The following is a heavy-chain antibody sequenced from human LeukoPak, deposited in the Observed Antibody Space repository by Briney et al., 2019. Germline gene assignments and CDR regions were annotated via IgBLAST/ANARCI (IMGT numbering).Heavy chain of an antibody. Sequence: PGGSLRLSCAASGFTFSTAWMSWVRQAPGKGLEWVGRFKSKADGGTTDYAAPVQGRFIISRDDSKNALYLQMSGLKTEDTAIYYCARGGSAFDYWGQGALVTVSS. D-gene: IGHD1-26*01. J-gene: IGHJ4*02. CDR3: ARGGSAFDY. CDR2: FKSKADGGTT. CDR1: GFTFSTAW. V-gene: IGHV3-15*01.